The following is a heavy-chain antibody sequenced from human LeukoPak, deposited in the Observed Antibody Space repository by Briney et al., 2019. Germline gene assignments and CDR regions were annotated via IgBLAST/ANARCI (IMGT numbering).Heavy chain of an antibody. D-gene: IGHD5-18*01. Sequence: PGGSLRLSCAASGFTVSTNCMTWVRQAPGKGLEWVSTIYSGGTTYYADSVMGRFTISRHNSRNTLYLQMNSLRAEDTAVYYCARVDTGMAYYFYLWGHRKLGSVSS. CDR3: ARVDTGMAYYFYL. V-gene: IGHV3-53*04. CDR1: GFTVSTNC. J-gene: IGHJ4*01. CDR2: IYSGGTT.